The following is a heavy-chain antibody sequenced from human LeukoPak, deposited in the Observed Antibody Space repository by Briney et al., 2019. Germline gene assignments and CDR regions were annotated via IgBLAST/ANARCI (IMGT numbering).Heavy chain of an antibody. J-gene: IGHJ4*02. CDR3: AKGGIVGATPFDY. CDR1: GFTFSSYG. Sequence: GGSLRLPCAASGFTFSSYGMHWVRQAPGKGLEWVAFIRYDGSNKYYADSVKGRFTISRDNSKNTLYLQMNSLRAEDTAVYYCAKGGIVGATPFDYWGQGTLVTVSS. CDR2: IRYDGSNK. V-gene: IGHV3-30*02. D-gene: IGHD1-26*01.